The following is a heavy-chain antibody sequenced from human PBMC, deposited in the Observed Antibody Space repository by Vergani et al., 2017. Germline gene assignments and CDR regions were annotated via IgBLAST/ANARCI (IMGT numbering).Heavy chain of an antibody. CDR3: ARDRTTVTHGFYYYYMDV. D-gene: IGHD4-17*01. Sequence: QVQLVQSGAEVKKPGSSVKVSCKASGYTFNTYDINWVRQAPGQGLEWMGWINPNSGGTNYAQKFQGRVTMTRDTSISTAYMELSRLRSDDTAVYYCARDRTTVTHGFYYYYMDVWGKGTTVTVSS. J-gene: IGHJ6*03. V-gene: IGHV1-2*02. CDR2: INPNSGGT. CDR1: GYTFNTYD.